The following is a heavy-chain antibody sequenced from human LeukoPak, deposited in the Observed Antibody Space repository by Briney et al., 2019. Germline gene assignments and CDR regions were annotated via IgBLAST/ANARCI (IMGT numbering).Heavy chain of an antibody. Sequence: SETLSLTCTVSGGSLSSGGYYWSWIRQHPGKGLEWIGYIFYSGSTYSNPSLKSRITISIDTPKNQFSLKLSSVTAADTAVYYCARGESSGWYYFNYWGQGTLVTVSS. CDR1: GGSLSSGGYY. CDR2: IFYSGST. CDR3: ARGESSGWYYFNY. J-gene: IGHJ4*02. V-gene: IGHV4-31*03. D-gene: IGHD6-13*01.